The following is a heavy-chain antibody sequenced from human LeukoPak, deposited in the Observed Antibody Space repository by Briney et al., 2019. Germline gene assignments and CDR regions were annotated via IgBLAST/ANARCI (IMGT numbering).Heavy chain of an antibody. CDR2: INHSGST. V-gene: IGHV4-34*01. Sequence: SETLSLTCAVYGGSFSGYYWSWIRQPPGKGLEWIGEINHSGSTNYNPSLKSRVTISVDTSKNQFSLKLSSVTAADTAVYYCARRLGVDYGDYYFDYWGQGTLATVSS. CDR3: ARRLGVDYGDYYFDY. D-gene: IGHD4-17*01. CDR1: GGSFSGYY. J-gene: IGHJ4*02.